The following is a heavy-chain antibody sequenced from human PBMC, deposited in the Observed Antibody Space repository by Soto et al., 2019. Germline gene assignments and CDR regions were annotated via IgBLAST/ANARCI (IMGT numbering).Heavy chain of an antibody. CDR3: ARDQRSYGEAPFDY. CDR1: GFTFTGYY. J-gene: IGHJ4*02. Sequence: GASVKVSCKASGFTFTGYYIHWVRQVPGQGLEWMGWIKSNGDDTKYAQKFQDRVTMTRDTSMNTVYMEVSRLRSDDTAVYYCARDQRSYGEAPFDYWGQGTLVTVSS. D-gene: IGHD2-21*01. CDR2: IKSNGDDT. V-gene: IGHV1-2*02.